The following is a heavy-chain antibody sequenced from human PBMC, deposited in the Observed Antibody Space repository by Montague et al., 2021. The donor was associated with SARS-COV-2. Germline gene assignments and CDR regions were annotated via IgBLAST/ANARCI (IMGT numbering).Heavy chain of an antibody. V-gene: IGHV4-34*01. CDR1: GGSFSDSH. J-gene: IGHJ4*02. CDR3: ARGQSGITMIVVAILGVEFYFDN. CDR2: INQSGST. Sequence: SETLSLTCAVYGGSFSDSHWSWLRQPPGKGLAWIGEINQSGSTKYNPSLKSRVTISVDTSKNQFSLKLSSLTAADTAVYYCARGQSGITMIVVAILGVEFYFDNWGQGTLVTVSS. D-gene: IGHD3-22*01.